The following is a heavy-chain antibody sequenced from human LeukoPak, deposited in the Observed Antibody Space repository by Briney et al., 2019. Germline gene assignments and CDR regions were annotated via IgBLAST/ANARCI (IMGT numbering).Heavy chain of an antibody. D-gene: IGHD2-2*01. CDR3: ARDLCDVIVPAAIRYYYYYGMDV. CDR1: GFTFSSYG. V-gene: IGHV3-30*03. J-gene: IGHJ6*02. CDR2: ISYDGSNK. Sequence: GRSLRLSCAASGFTFSSYGMHWVRQAPGKGLEGVAVISYDGSNKYYADSVKGRFTISRDNSKNTPYLQMNSLRAEDTAVYYCARDLCDVIVPAAIRYYYYYGMDVWGQGTTVTVSS.